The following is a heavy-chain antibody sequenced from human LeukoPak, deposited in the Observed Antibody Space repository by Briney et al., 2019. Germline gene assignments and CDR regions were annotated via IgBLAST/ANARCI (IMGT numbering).Heavy chain of an antibody. CDR3: ARGTFSPQGSYYGH. J-gene: IGHJ4*02. Sequence: PGGSLRLSCAASGFTFSSYAMSWVRQTPGGGLECVSVPYSGGAAYYADSVKGRFTISRDTSKNTLSLQMNSLRVEDTALYYCARGTFSPQGSYYGHWGQGTRVTVSS. CDR1: GFTFSSYA. V-gene: IGHV3-53*01. D-gene: IGHD3-10*01. CDR2: PYSGGAA.